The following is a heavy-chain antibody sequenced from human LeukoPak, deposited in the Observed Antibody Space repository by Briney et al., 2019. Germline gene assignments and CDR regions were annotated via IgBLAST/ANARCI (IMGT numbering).Heavy chain of an antibody. CDR3: ARGTMIVVVITGNWYFDL. CDR1: GITSGCCA. CDR2: IDGSGGST. D-gene: IGHD3-22*01. V-gene: IGHV3-23*01. J-gene: IGHJ2*01. Sequence: PGGSLRLSCAASGITSGCCAMSWVRQAPGKGLEWVSSIDGSGGSTYYADSVKGRFTISRDNSKNTLYLQMNSLRAEDTAVYYCARGTMIVVVITGNWYFDLWGRGTLVTVSS.